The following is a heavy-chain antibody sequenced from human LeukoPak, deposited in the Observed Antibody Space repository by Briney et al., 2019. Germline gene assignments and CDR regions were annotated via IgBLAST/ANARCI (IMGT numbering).Heavy chain of an antibody. V-gene: IGHV4-4*07. D-gene: IGHD3-3*01. CDR3: AREYDFWTGTDFSRGWLDP. CDR2: IYISGTT. CDR1: GVSINDHH. J-gene: IGHJ5*02. Sequence: SETLSLTCTISGVSINDHHWTWIRQSAGKGLEWIGHIYISGTTDYNPSLRSRVTISLDMSKNSFSLRLNSVTAADTAIYFCAREYDFWTGTDFSRGWLDPWGQGILVTVSS.